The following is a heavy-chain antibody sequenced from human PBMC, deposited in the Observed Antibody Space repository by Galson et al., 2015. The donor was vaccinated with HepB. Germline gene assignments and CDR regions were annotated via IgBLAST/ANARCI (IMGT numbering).Heavy chain of an antibody. Sequence: SLRLSCAASGFTFSSYAMSWVRQAPGKGLEWVSAISGSGGSTYYADSVKGRFTISRDNSKNTLYLQMNSLRAEDTAVYYCAKDGQDYYDSSGYYPGGAFDIWGQGTVVTVSS. CDR2: ISGSGGST. V-gene: IGHV3-23*01. D-gene: IGHD3-22*01. CDR1: GFTFSSYA. J-gene: IGHJ3*02. CDR3: AKDGQDYYDSSGYYPGGAFDI.